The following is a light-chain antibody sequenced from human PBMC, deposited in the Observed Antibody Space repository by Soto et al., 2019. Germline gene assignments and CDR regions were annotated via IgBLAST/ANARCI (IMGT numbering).Light chain of an antibody. CDR2: GVS. CDR1: QAVISGY. CDR3: QQYGVPPFN. J-gene: IGKJ2*01. Sequence: EIVLTQSPGALSLSPGEGATLSCRASQAVISGYVAGYQQKPGQAPRLLMYGVSSRPTGISDRFSGSGSGTEFTLTITRLETEDFALYYCQQYGVPPFNFGQGTKLQIK. V-gene: IGKV3-20*01.